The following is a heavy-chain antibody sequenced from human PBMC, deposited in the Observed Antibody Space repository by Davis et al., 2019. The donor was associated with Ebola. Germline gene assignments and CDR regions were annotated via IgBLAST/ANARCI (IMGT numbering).Heavy chain of an antibody. Sequence: ESLKISCAASGFSLTSYAVAWVRQPPGKGLEWIGSIHYSGTAYYNPSLTSRVSVSVDTSKKYFSLKLISVTAADTAVYYCASQDSSVATKDWGQGTLVTVSS. CDR2: IHYSGTA. CDR3: ASQDSSVATKD. D-gene: IGHD5-24*01. CDR1: GFSLTSYA. V-gene: IGHV4-39*02. J-gene: IGHJ4*02.